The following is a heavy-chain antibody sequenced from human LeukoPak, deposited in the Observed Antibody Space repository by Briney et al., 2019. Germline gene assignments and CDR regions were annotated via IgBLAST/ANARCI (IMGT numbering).Heavy chain of an antibody. J-gene: IGHJ6*02. V-gene: IGHV3-74*01. CDR1: GFTFSSYW. CDR2: INSDGSST. D-gene: IGHD3-9*01. CDR3: ASLDILTGYSPGGYYYGMDV. Sequence: GGSLRLSCAASGFTFSSYWMHWVRQAPGKGLVWVSRINSDGSSTSYADSVKGRFTISRDNAKNTLYLQMNSLRAEDTAVYYCASLDILTGYSPGGYYYGMDVWGQGTTVTVSS.